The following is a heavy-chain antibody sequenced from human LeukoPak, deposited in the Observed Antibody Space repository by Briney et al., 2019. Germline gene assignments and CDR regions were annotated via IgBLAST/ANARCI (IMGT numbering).Heavy chain of an antibody. Sequence: TGGSLRLSXAASGFTFSSYGMHWVRQAPGKGLEWVAFIRYDGSNKYYVDSVKGRFTISRDNSKNTLYLQVNSLRAEDTAVYYCAKDPLRNYDFWSGYGYFDNWGQGTLVIVSS. CDR1: GFTFSSYG. J-gene: IGHJ4*02. D-gene: IGHD3-3*01. CDR2: IRYDGSNK. CDR3: AKDPLRNYDFWSGYGYFDN. V-gene: IGHV3-30*02.